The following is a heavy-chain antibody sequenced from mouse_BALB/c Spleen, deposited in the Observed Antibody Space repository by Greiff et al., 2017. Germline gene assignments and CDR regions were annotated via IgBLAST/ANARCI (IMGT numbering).Heavy chain of an antibody. V-gene: IGHV2-3*01. CDR2: IWGDGST. CDR3: AKGGGPYYGNVLAY. CDR1: GFSLTSYG. J-gene: IGHJ3*01. Sequence: VQGVESGPGLVAPSQSLSITCTVSGFSLTSYGVSWVRQPPGKGLEWLGVIWGDGSTNYHSALISRLSISKDNSKSQVFLKLNSLQTDDTATYYCAKGGGPYYGNVLAYWGRGTLVTVSA. D-gene: IGHD2-1*01.